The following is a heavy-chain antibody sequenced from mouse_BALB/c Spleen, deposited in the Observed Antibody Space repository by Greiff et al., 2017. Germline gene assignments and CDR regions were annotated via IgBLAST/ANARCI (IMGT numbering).Heavy chain of an antibody. J-gene: IGHJ3*01. D-gene: IGHD1-1*01. CDR3: TSYYGAY. CDR2: IYPSDSYT. CDR1: GYTFTSYG. V-gene: IGHV1-69*02. Sequence: QVQLQQPGAELVRPGASVKLSCKASGYTFTSYGINWVKQRPGQGLEWIGNIYPSDSYTNYNQKFKDKATLTVDKSSSTAYMQLSSPTSEDSAVYYCTSYYGAYWGQGTLVTVSA.